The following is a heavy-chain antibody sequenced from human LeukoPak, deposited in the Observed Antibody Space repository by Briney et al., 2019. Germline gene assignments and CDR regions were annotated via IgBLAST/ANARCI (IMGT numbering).Heavy chain of an antibody. V-gene: IGHV4-39*01. CDR2: MYYSGST. CDR3: ARLGRRGYYFDY. CDR1: GDSISRSTYY. Sequence: TPSETLSLTCTVSGDSISRSTYYWGWIRQPPGKELEWIGTMYYSGSTSYNPSLKSRVTISVDTSRNQFFLKLSSVTAADTAAYYCARLGRRGYYFDYWGQGTLVTVSS. D-gene: IGHD3-10*01. J-gene: IGHJ4*02.